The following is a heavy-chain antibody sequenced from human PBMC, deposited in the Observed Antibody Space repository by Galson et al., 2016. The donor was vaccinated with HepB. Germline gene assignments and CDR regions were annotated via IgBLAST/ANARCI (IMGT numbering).Heavy chain of an antibody. D-gene: IGHD2/OR15-2a*01. V-gene: IGHV3-30*18. J-gene: IGHJ4*02. CDR3: AKDRSGRFYFPSGDFDY. Sequence: SLRLSCAASGFTFSSYGMHWVRQAPGKGLECVAFISYDGSNKKYADSVKGRFTISRDNSKNTLYLQMSSLRAEDTAVYYCAKDRSGRFYFPSGDFDYWGQGALVTVSS. CDR2: ISYDGSNK. CDR1: GFTFSSYG.